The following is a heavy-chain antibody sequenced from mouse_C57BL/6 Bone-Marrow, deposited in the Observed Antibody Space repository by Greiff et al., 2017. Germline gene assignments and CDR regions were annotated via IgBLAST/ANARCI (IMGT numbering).Heavy chain of an antibody. CDR1: GSTFTSSW. V-gene: IGHV1-50*01. J-gene: IGHJ3*01. Sequence: QVQLKQSGAELVKPGASVKLSCKASGSTFTSSWMPWVKPRPGQGLEWIGAIDPSDSYTNYNQQFKGKATLTVDTSSSTAYMQLSSLTSEDSAVYYWAFIWSFAYWGQGTLVTVSA. CDR3: AFIWSFAY. CDR2: IDPSDSYT. D-gene: IGHD1-1*02.